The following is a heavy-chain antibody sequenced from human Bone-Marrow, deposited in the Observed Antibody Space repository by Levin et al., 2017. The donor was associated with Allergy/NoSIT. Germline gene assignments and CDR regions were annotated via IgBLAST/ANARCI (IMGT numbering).Heavy chain of an antibody. CDR2: ISPNSNYI. Sequence: GESLKISCAASGFTFSGHTMNWVRQAPGKGLEWLSSISPNSNYIYYADSVKGRLTVSRDNAENSLFLQLNSLRVEDTAVYYCAQGRSVFDIWGQGTVVTVSS. CDR1: GFTFSGHT. J-gene: IGHJ3*02. CDR3: AQGRSVFDI. V-gene: IGHV3-21*06. D-gene: IGHD6-19*01.